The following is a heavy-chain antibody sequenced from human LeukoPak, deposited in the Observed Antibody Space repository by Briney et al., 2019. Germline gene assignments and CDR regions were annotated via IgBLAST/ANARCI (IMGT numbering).Heavy chain of an antibody. J-gene: IGHJ6*02. D-gene: IGHD3-10*01. CDR3: ARAAQYYYGSGSPDYYYYGMDV. Sequence: SVKVSCKASGYTFTSYAISWVRQAPGQGLEWMGGIIPIFGTANYAQKFQGRVTITADESTSTAYMELSSLRSEDTAVYYCARAAQYYYGSGSPDYYYYGMDVWGQGTTVTVSS. V-gene: IGHV1-69*13. CDR1: GYTFTSYA. CDR2: IIPIFGTA.